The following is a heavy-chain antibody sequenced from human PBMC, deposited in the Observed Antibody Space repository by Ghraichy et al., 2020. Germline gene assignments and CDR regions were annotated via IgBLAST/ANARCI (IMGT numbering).Heavy chain of an antibody. D-gene: IGHD3-22*01. Sequence: LSLTCVAPGFTFSDYWMTWIRQAPGKGLEWVANIRRDGTTIHYLDSVKGRFTISRDNAKNSVYLQMNSLRAEDTAVYYCTRDFNPGTSFESSRYYYDAFDIWGQGTLVTVSA. CDR2: IRRDGTTI. CDR3: TRDFNPGTSFESSRYYYDAFDI. J-gene: IGHJ3*02. CDR1: GFTFSDYW. V-gene: IGHV3-7*03.